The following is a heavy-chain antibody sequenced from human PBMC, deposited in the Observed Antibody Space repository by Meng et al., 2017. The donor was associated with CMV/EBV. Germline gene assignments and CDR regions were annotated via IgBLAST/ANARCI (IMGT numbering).Heavy chain of an antibody. J-gene: IGHJ6*02. CDR3: ARSLVVVPAVQTYYYYYGMDV. Sequence: SETLSLTCTASGGSISSYYWSWIRQPPGKGLEWIGYIYYSGSTNYNPSLKSRVTISVDMSKNQFSLKLSSVTAADTAVYYCARSLVVVPAVQTYYYYYGMDVWGQGTTVTVSS. D-gene: IGHD2-2*01. V-gene: IGHV4-59*01. CDR1: GGSISSYY. CDR2: IYYSGST.